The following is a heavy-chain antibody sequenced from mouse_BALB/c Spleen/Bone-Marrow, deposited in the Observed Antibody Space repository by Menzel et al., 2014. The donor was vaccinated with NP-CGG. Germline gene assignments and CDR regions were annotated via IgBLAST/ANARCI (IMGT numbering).Heavy chain of an antibody. D-gene: IGHD2-1*01. CDR3: ARYGNYGDYFDY. J-gene: IGHJ2*01. CDR2: INPSTGYT. V-gene: IGHV1-7*01. Sequence: QVQLKESGAELAKPGASVNMSCKASGYTFTSYWMHWVKQRPGQGLEWIGYINPSTGYTEYNQRFKDKATLTADKSSSTAYMQLSSLTSEDSAVYYCARYGNYGDYFDYWGQGTTLSVSS. CDR1: GYTFTSYW.